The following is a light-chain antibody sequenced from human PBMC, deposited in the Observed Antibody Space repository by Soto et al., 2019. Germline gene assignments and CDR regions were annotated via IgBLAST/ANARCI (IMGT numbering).Light chain of an antibody. CDR3: SSYAGSNNLV. CDR2: EVS. CDR1: SSDVGDYIN. J-gene: IGLJ3*02. V-gene: IGLV2-8*01. Sequence: QSALTQPPSASGSPGQSVTISCTGTSSDVGDYINVSWYQQHPGKAPKLMIYEVSKRPSGVPDRFSGSKSGNTASLTVSGLQAEDEADYYCSSYAGSNNLVFGGGTQLTVL.